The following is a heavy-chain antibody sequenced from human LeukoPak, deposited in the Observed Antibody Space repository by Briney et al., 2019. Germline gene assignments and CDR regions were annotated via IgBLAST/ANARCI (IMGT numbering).Heavy chain of an antibody. CDR1: GFTFTFSSYG. CDR3: ARDLQPSSFGWALIGST. Sequence: GGSLGLSCAASGFTFTFSSYGMHWDRQAPGKELEWVAFISYDGSNKYYADSVRGRFTISRDNAKNSLYLQMNSLRGEDTAVYYCARDLQPSSFGWALIGSTWGQGTLVTVSS. V-gene: IGHV3-30*03. CDR2: ISYDGSNK. J-gene: IGHJ5*02. D-gene: IGHD3-9*01.